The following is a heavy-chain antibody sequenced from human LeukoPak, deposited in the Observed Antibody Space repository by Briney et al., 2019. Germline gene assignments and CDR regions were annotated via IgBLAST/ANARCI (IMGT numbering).Heavy chain of an antibody. Sequence: PGGSLRLSCAASVFTFSSYGMHWVRQAPGKGLEWVAFIRYDGSNKYYADSVKGRFTISRDNSKNTLYLQMNSLRAEDTAVYYCAKDRDSSGYFGYFDYWGQGTLVTVSS. CDR3: AKDRDSSGYFGYFDY. D-gene: IGHD3-22*01. CDR1: VFTFSSYG. J-gene: IGHJ4*02. V-gene: IGHV3-30*02. CDR2: IRYDGSNK.